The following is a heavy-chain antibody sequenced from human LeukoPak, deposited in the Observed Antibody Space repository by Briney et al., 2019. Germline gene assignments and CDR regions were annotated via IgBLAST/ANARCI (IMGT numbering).Heavy chain of an antibody. D-gene: IGHD3-10*01. CDR1: GHTFTGYY. CDR3: ARDLSPYYGSGSWDY. CDR2: INPNSGGT. V-gene: IGHV1-2*02. J-gene: IGHJ4*02. Sequence: ASVKVSCKASGHTFTGYYMHWVRQAPGQGLEWMGWINPNSGGTNYAQKFQGRVTMTRDTSISTAYMELSRLRSDDTAVYYCARDLSPYYGSGSWDYWGQGTLVTVSS.